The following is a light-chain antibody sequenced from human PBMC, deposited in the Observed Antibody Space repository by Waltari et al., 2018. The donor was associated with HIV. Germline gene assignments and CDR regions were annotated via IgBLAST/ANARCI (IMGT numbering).Light chain of an antibody. Sequence: FVLTQPHSVSESPGKTVTISCTRNSGNIATNYVQWYQQRPGSSPTTVIYEDNQRPSGVPDRFSGSIDSSSNSAALTISGLETDDEADYYCQSYDNNDVIFGGGNRLTVL. CDR2: EDN. CDR3: QSYDNNDVI. J-gene: IGLJ2*01. CDR1: SGNIATNY. V-gene: IGLV6-57*01.